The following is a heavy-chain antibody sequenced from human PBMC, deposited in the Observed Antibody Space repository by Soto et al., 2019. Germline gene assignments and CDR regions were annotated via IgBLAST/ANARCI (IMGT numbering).Heavy chain of an antibody. CDR2: IYHSGST. V-gene: IGHV4-4*02. Sequence: QVQLQESGPGLVKPSGTLSLTCAVSGGSISSSNWWSWVRQAPGKGLEWIGEIYHSGSTNYNRSLKSRVTLSVDKSKTQFSLKLSSVTAADTAVYYCARVSGSYYYGMDVWGQGTTVTVSS. CDR1: GGSISSSNW. CDR3: ARVSGSYYYGMDV. D-gene: IGHD1-26*01. J-gene: IGHJ6*02.